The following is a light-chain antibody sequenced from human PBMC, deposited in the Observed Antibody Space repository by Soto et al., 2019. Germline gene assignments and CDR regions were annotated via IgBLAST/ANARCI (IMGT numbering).Light chain of an antibody. V-gene: IGKV3-15*01. CDR3: QQYNNWPRT. CDR2: AAS. Sequence: EVVMTQSPVILSVSPGEKATLSCRASQSIGRNLGWYQQKPGQAPRLLIYAASATATGIPARFSGSVSGTEFTLTINGLQSEDFAVYYCQQYNNWPRTFGQGTKLEIK. J-gene: IGKJ2*01. CDR1: QSIGRN.